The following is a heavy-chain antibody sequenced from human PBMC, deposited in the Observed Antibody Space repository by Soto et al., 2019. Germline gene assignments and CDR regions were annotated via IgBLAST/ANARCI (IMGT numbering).Heavy chain of an antibody. CDR2: IIPIFGTA. D-gene: IGHD3-22*01. V-gene: IGHV1-69*06. CDR1: GGTFSSYA. Sequence: QVQLVQSGAEVKKPGSSVKVSCKASGGTFSSYAISWVRQAPGQGLEWMGGIIPIFGTANYAQKFQGRVTITADKSTSTAYMELSSLRSEDTAVYYCAREKIEREGYYYDSSGYYPDAFDIWGQGTMVTVSS. J-gene: IGHJ3*02. CDR3: AREKIEREGYYYDSSGYYPDAFDI.